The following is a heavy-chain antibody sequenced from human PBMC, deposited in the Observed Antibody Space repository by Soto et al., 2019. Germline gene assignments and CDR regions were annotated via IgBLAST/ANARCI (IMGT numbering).Heavy chain of an antibody. Sequence: SVKVSCKASGGTFSSYAISWVRQAPGQGLEWMGGITPIFGTANYAQKFQGRVTITADESTSTAYMELSSLRSEDTAVYYCAREGSGWYEAFDIWGQGTMVTVSS. D-gene: IGHD6-19*01. CDR1: GGTFSSYA. V-gene: IGHV1-69*13. CDR3: AREGSGWYEAFDI. CDR2: ITPIFGTA. J-gene: IGHJ3*02.